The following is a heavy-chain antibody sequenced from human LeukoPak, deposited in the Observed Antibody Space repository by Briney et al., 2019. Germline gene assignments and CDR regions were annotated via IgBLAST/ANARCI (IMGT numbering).Heavy chain of an antibody. V-gene: IGHV3-30*18. CDR2: ISYDGSNK. Sequence: PGGSLRLSCAASGFTFSSYGMHWVRQAPGKGLEWVAVISYDGSNKYYADSVKGRFTISRDISKNTLYLRMNSLRAEDTAVYYCAKDWYAGIAAAGNFDYWGQGTLVTVSS. CDR3: AKDWYAGIAAAGNFDY. J-gene: IGHJ4*02. D-gene: IGHD6-13*01. CDR1: GFTFSSYG.